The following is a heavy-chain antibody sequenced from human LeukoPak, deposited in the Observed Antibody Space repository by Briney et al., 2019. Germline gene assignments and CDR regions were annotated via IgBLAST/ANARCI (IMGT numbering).Heavy chain of an antibody. CDR3: ARGGPNMIVVVIDDAFDI. D-gene: IGHD3-22*01. J-gene: IGHJ3*02. Sequence: PGGSLRLSCAASGFTFSSYSMNWVRQAPGKGLEWVSSISSSSSYIYYADSVKGRFTISRDDAKNSLYLQMNSLRAEDTAVYYCARGGPNMIVVVIDDAFDIWGQGTMVTVSS. V-gene: IGHV3-21*01. CDR2: ISSSSSYI. CDR1: GFTFSSYS.